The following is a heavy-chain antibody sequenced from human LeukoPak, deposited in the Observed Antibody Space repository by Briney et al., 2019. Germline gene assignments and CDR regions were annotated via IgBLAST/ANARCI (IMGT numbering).Heavy chain of an antibody. CDR3: ATDRQEGGSGSYWFDP. V-gene: IGHV4-59*01. CDR1: RGSITTYY. J-gene: IGHJ5*02. Sequence: SETLSLTCTVSRGSITTYYWSWIRQPAGKGLEWIGNVYYSGSTTYNPSLKSRVSMSVDMSRNQFSLKLRSVTAADTATYYCATDRQEGGSGSYWFDPWGQGTQVTVSS. D-gene: IGHD3-10*01. CDR2: VYYSGST.